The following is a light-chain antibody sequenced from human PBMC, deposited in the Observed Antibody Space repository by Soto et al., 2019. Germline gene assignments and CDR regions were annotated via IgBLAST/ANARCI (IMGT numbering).Light chain of an antibody. J-gene: IGLJ3*02. CDR2: EVT. CDR1: SSDVGAYKY. CDR3: TPYVGNGIWV. Sequence: QSALTQPPSASGSPGQSVTISCTGTSSDVGAYKYVSWYQQYPGKAPKLMIYEVTKRPSGVPDRFSGSKSGNTASLTVSGLQAEDEPDYYCTPYVGNGIWVFGGRTKLTVL. V-gene: IGLV2-8*01.